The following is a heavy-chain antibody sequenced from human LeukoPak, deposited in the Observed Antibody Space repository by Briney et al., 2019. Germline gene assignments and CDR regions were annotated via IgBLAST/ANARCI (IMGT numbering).Heavy chain of an antibody. Sequence: PGGSLRLSCATSGFTFSSSVMSWVRQAPVKGLEWVANIKQDGSEKYFVDSVKGRFTISRDNAKNSLYLQMNSLRAEDTAVYYCAREKLDGDYFFDYWGQGTLVTVSS. V-gene: IGHV3-7*01. CDR3: AREKLDGDYFFDY. CDR2: IKQDGSEK. J-gene: IGHJ4*02. CDR1: GFTFSSSV. D-gene: IGHD4-17*01.